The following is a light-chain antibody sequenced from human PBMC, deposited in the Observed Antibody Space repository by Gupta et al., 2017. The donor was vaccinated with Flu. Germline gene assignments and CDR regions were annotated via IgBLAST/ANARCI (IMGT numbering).Light chain of an antibody. V-gene: IGKV3-15*01. CDR1: QSVRNN. J-gene: IGKJ4*01. CDR3: QQYSSGPLT. CDR2: GVS. Sequence: VMTQSPAARSVSPGESDTLSCRASQSVRNNYLGWYQQQPGQAPRLLIYGVSTRATGVPARFSGSGAGTQSTLTISSLQSDDFSVYFCQQYSSGPLTFGGGTKVEIK.